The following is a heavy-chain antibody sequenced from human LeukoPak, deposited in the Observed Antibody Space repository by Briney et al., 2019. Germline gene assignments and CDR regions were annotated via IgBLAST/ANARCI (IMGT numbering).Heavy chain of an antibody. V-gene: IGHV3-15*01. J-gene: IGHJ4*02. CDR1: GFTFSNAW. CDR3: TTDLMYYYDSSGYHGTDY. CDR2: IKSKTDGGTT. Sequence: GGSLRLSCAASGFTFSNAWMSWVRQAPGKGLGWVGRIKSKTDGGTTDYAAPVKGRFTISRDDSKNTLYLQMNSLKTEDTAVYYCTTDLMYYYDSSGYHGTDYWGQGTLVTVSS. D-gene: IGHD3-22*01.